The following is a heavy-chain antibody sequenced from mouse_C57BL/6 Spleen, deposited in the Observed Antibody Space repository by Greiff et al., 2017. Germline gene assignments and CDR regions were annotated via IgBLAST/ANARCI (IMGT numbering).Heavy chain of an antibody. CDR1: GYTFTSYW. CDR3: ARKTGDY. CDR2: IDPSDSYT. V-gene: IGHV1-50*01. J-gene: IGHJ2*01. Sequence: QVQLQQPGAELVKPGASVKLSCKASGYTFTSYWMQWVKQRPGQGLEWIGEIDPSDSYTNYNQKFKGKATLTVDTSSSTAYMQLSSLTSEDSAVXYCARKTGDYWGQGTTLTVSS. D-gene: IGHD4-1*01.